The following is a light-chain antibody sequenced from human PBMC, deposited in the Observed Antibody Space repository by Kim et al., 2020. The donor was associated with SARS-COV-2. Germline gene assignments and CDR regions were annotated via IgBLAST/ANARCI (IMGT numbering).Light chain of an antibody. CDR1: SSDVGGYNY. V-gene: IGLV2-14*01. J-gene: IGLJ1*01. CDR3: SSYTSISTLV. CDR2: DVS. Sequence: QSALTQPASVSGSPGQSITISCTGTSSDVGGYNYVSWYQQHPGKAPKLMIYDVSKRPSGVSNRFSGSKSGNTASLTISGLQAEDEAAYYCSSYTSISTLVFGTGTKVTVL.